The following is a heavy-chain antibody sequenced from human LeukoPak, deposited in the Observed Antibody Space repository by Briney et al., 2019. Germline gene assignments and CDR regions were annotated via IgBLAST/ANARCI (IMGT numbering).Heavy chain of an antibody. Sequence: ASLKVSCKASGYTFTSYEINWVRQTTGQGLEWMGWMNPNSSNTGYAQKFQGRLTRTRNTSISTVYMELSSLRSEDTAVYYCARVGGYCSGGSCYGPGPTPDYWGQGTLVTVSS. CDR1: GYTFTSYE. V-gene: IGHV1-8*01. CDR3: ARVGGYCSGGSCYGPGPTPDY. J-gene: IGHJ4*02. D-gene: IGHD2-15*01. CDR2: MNPNSSNT.